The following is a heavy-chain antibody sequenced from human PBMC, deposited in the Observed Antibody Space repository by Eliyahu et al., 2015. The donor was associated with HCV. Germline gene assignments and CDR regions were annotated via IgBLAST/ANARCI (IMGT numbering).Heavy chain of an antibody. V-gene: IGHV5-10-1*03. Sequence: EVQLVQSGAEVKKPGESLRISCKGXGXXFXSYWXXWXRQMPGKGREWMGRIDPSDSYTNYSPSFQGHVTISADKSISTAYLQWSSLKASDTAMYYCARRNIVVVLDGMDVWGQGTTVTVSS. CDR3: ARRNIVVVLDGMDV. CDR2: IDPSDSYT. D-gene: IGHD2/OR15-2a*01. J-gene: IGHJ6*02. CDR1: GXXFXSYW.